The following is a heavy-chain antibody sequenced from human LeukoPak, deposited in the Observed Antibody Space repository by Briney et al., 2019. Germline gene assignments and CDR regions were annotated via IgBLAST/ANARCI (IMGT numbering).Heavy chain of an antibody. V-gene: IGHV3-21*01. CDR2: ISTSSIYI. J-gene: IGHJ4*02. CDR3: ARGGIAAATNFDY. D-gene: IGHD6-13*01. Sequence: GGSLRLSCAASGFTFSSYWMSWVRQAPGKGLEWVSSISTSSIYIYYADSVKGRFTISRDNAKNSLYLQMNSLRAEDTAVYYCARGGIAAATNFDYWGQGTLVTVSS. CDR1: GFTFSSYW.